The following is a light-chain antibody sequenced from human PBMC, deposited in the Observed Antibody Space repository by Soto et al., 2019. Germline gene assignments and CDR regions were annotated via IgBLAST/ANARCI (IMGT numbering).Light chain of an antibody. CDR3: LVSYNGANWV. V-gene: IGLV7-46*01. CDR2: ETT. CDR1: TGAVTSGQY. Sequence: AVVTQEPSLTVSQGGTVTLTCGSSTGAVTSGQYPYWFQQKPGQAPRTLSYETTNKESWTRARFSGSLLVGKAALTLSGAQPEDEADYYCLVSYNGANWVFGGGTKLTVL. J-gene: IGLJ3*02.